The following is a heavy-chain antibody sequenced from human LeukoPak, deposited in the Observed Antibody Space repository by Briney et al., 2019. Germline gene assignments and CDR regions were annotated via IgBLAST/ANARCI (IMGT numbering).Heavy chain of an antibody. CDR1: GYTFTSYD. CDR3: ARVRLSFVGVVTNWFDP. CDR2: MNPNSGNT. J-gene: IGHJ5*02. V-gene: IGHV1-8*01. Sequence: ASVKVSCKASGYTFTSYDINWVRQATGQGLEWMGWMNPNSGNTGYALKFQGRVTITRNTSISTAYMELSSLRSEDTAVYYCARVRLSFVGVVTNWFDPWGQGTLVTVSS. D-gene: IGHD3-3*01.